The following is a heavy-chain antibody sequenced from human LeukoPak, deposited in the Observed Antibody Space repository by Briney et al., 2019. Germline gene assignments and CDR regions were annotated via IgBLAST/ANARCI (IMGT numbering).Heavy chain of an antibody. CDR3: ARESHYYYGSGSYGGLDY. D-gene: IGHD3-10*01. J-gene: IGHJ4*02. V-gene: IGHV4-61*02. Sequence: TLCLTCAVSGGSISSGSYYWSWLGPPAGKGLEWIGRIYSSGSTSYNPSLKSRVTISVDTSKNQFSLKLSSVTAADTAVYYCARESHYYYGSGSYGGLDYWGQGTLVTVSS. CDR1: GGSISSGSYY. CDR2: IYSSGST.